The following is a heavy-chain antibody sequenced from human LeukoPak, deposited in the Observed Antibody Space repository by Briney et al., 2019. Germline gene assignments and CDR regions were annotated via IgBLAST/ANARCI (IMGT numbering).Heavy chain of an antibody. CDR1: GGSFSGYY. Sequence: SETLSLTCAVYGGSFSGYYWSWIRQPPGKGLEWIGEINHSGSTNYNPSLKSRVTISVDTSKNQFSLKLSSVTAADTAVYYCARSGGSGWKDYYYYYYMDVWGKGTTVTISS. J-gene: IGHJ6*03. V-gene: IGHV4-34*01. CDR3: ARSGGSGWKDYYYYYYMDV. CDR2: INHSGST. D-gene: IGHD6-19*01.